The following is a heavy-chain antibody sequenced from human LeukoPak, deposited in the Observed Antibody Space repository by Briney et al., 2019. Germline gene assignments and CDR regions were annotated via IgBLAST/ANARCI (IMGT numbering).Heavy chain of an antibody. CDR2: ISGSGVST. D-gene: IGHD6-19*01. CDR3: AGQGSGWDPTSF. J-gene: IGHJ4*02. V-gene: IGHV3-23*01. CDR1: ASTFRTYT. Sequence: GGSRRLSCAASASTFRTYTMSWVRQAPGKGLEWVSAISGSGVSTYYADSVKGRFTISRDNSRNTLFLQMNSLRAEDTAVYYCAGQGSGWDPTSFWGQGTLVTVSS.